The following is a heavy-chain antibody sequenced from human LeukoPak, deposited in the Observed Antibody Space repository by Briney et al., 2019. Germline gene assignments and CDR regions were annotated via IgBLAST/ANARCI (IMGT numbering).Heavy chain of an antibody. D-gene: IGHD2-2*01. V-gene: IGHV3-23*01. CDR3: AKVDCSRTSCYAGNYYYGMDV. Sequence: GGSLRLSWAASGFTFSIYAVSWVRQAPGKGLEWVSAISGSGSSTYYADSVKGRFTISRDNSKNTLYLQMNSLRAEDTAVYYCAKVDCSRTSCYAGNYYYGMDVWGQGTTVTVSS. CDR1: GFTFSIYA. J-gene: IGHJ6*02. CDR2: ISGSGSST.